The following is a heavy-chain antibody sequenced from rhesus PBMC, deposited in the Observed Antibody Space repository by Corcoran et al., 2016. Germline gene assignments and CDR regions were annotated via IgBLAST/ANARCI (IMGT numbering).Heavy chain of an antibody. CDR3: ARKAAATGYYGLDS. J-gene: IGHJ6*01. CDR1: GYSISSGYY. D-gene: IGHD6-43*01. Sequence: QVQLQESGPGLVKPSETLSLTCAVSGYSISSGYYWSWIRQPPGKGLEWIGYSTYSGSTSYNPSLKSRVTISRDTSKNQFSLKLSSVTAADTAMYYCARKAAATGYYGLDSWGQGVVVTVSS. V-gene: IGHV4-122*02. CDR2: STYSGST.